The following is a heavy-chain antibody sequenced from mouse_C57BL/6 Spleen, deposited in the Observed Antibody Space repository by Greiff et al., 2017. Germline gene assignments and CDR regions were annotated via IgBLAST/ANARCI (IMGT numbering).Heavy chain of an antibody. CDR1: GYTFTSYW. V-gene: IGHV1-52*01. CDR2: IDPSDSET. CDR3: ARFYDYRYFDV. D-gene: IGHD2-3*01. J-gene: IGHJ1*03. Sequence: QVQLQQPGAELVRPGSSVKLSCKASGYTFTSYWMHWVKQRPIQGLEWIGNIDPSDSETHYNQKFKDKATLTVDKSSSTAYMQLSSLTSEDSAVYYGARFYDYRYFDVWGTGTTVTVSS.